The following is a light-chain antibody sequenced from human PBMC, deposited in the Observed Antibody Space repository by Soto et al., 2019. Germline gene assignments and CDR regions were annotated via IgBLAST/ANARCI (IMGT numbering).Light chain of an antibody. V-gene: IGKV3-20*01. J-gene: IGKJ1*01. CDR3: QQYGASPPWT. CDR2: GAS. Sequence: EIVLTQSPGTLSLSPEERATLSCRASQSVSSSYLAWYQQKPGQAPRLLIYGASSRATGIPDRFSGSGSGTDFSLTISRLEPEDFAVYYCQQYGASPPWTFGQGTKVEMK. CDR1: QSVSSSY.